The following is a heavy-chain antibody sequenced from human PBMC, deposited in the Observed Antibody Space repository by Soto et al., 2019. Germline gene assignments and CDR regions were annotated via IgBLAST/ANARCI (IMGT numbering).Heavy chain of an antibody. V-gene: IGHV3-21*06. CDR1: GFTFNSHS. CDR2: ISGGSSYI. J-gene: IGHJ4*02. D-gene: IGHD6-6*01. Sequence: GGSLRLSCAASGFTFNSHSMNWVRQAPGKGLQWVSSISGGSSYIEYADSVKGRFTISRDNAQNSVYLEMTSLRGEDTAVYYCARDRGTASGSSVLDYWGQGTLVTVSS. CDR3: ARDRGTASGSSVLDY.